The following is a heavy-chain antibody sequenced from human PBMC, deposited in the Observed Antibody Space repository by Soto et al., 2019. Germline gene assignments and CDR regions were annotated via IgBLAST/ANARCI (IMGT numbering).Heavy chain of an antibody. J-gene: IGHJ6*02. CDR2: ISYDGSNK. V-gene: IGHV3-30*18. Sequence: XGSLRLSFAASGSPFSSYGMHWVRQAPGKGLEWVAVISYDGSNKYYADSVKGRFTISRDNSKNTLYLQMNSLRAEDTAVYYCAKSCADASDFGDYYYYGMDVWGQGTTVTVSS. CDR3: AKSCADASDFGDYYYYGMDV. CDR1: GSPFSSYG. D-gene: IGHD3-16*01.